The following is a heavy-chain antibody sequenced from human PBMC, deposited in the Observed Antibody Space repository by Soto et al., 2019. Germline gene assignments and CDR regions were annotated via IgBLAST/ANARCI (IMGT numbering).Heavy chain of an antibody. Sequence: GGSLRLSCAASGFTFSSYGMHWVRQAPGKGLEWVAVISYDGSNKYYADSVKGRFTISRDNSKNTLYLQMNSLRAEDTAVYYCAKDLGSSGWFLGDFDYWGQGTLVTVSS. J-gene: IGHJ4*02. CDR2: ISYDGSNK. V-gene: IGHV3-30*18. CDR3: AKDLGSSGWFLGDFDY. CDR1: GFTFSSYG. D-gene: IGHD6-19*01.